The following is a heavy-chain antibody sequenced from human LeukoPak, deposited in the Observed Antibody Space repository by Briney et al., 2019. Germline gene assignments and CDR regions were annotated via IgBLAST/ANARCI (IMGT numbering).Heavy chain of an antibody. V-gene: IGHV4-59*01. D-gene: IGHD4-17*01. CDR2: MSYSGST. J-gene: IGHJ4*02. Sequence: SETLSLTCTVSGGSTSSYYWSWIRQPPGKGLEWIGYMSYSGSTNYNPSLKSRVTMSINTSKNQFSLRLSSVTAADTAVYYCARGSDFGDYWGQGTLVTVSS. CDR3: ARGSDFGDY. CDR1: GGSTSSYY.